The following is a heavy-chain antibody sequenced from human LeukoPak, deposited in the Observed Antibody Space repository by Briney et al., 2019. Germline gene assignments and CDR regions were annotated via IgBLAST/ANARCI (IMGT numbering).Heavy chain of an antibody. V-gene: IGHV3-11*04. Sequence: PGGSLRLSCAASGFTFSDYYMSWIRQAPGKGLEWVSYISSSGSTIYYADSVKGRFTISRDNAKNSLYMQMNSLRAEDTAVYYCARDPCATHYYYYYYMDVWGKGTTVTVSS. CDR1: GFTFSDYY. D-gene: IGHD5-12*01. CDR3: ARDPCATHYYYYYYMDV. J-gene: IGHJ6*03. CDR2: ISSSGSTI.